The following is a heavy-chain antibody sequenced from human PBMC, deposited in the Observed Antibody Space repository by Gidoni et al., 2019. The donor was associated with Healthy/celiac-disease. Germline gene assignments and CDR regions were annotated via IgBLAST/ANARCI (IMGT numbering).Heavy chain of an antibody. CDR3: ARDSGYGKYYFDY. CDR2: ISSNGGST. Sequence: EVQLVESGEGLVQHGGSLRLPCAASGFNFSSYAMHWVRQAPGKGLEYVSAISSNGGSTYYADSVKGRFTISRDNSKNTLYLQMGSLRAEDMAVYYCARDSGYGKYYFDYWGQGTLVTVSS. V-gene: IGHV3-64*02. J-gene: IGHJ4*02. CDR1: GFNFSSYA. D-gene: IGHD5-12*01.